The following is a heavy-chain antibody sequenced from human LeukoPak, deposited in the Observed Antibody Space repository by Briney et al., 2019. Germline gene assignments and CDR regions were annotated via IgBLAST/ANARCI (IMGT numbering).Heavy chain of an antibody. Sequence: ASVKVSCKASGYTFTNYGISWVRQAPGQGLEWMAWISANNGETRYAQNLQGRVTMTTDTSTSTAYMELRSLRSDDTAIYYCARVPPSAHQLLSSDYWGQGTQVTVSS. CDR2: ISANNGET. V-gene: IGHV1-18*04. CDR3: ARVPPSAHQLLSSDY. CDR1: GYTFTNYG. J-gene: IGHJ4*02. D-gene: IGHD2-2*01.